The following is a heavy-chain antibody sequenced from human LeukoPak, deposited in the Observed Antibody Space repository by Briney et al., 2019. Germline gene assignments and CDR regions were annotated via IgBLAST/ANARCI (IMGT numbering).Heavy chain of an antibody. Sequence: PSETLSLTCTVSGGSISSYFWIWIRQPPGKGLEWIGYIYHSGNTNSNPSLKSRVTISVDTSKNQFSLKLSSVTAADTAVYYCARDAYSYGSGGWFDPCGQGTLVTVSS. V-gene: IGHV4-59*01. D-gene: IGHD5-18*01. CDR1: GGSISSYF. CDR2: IYHSGNT. CDR3: ARDAYSYGSGGWFDP. J-gene: IGHJ5*02.